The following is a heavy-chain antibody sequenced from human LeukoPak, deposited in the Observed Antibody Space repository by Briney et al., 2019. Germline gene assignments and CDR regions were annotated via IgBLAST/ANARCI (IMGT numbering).Heavy chain of an antibody. CDR3: ARLGSAWFDP. Sequence: PSETLSLTCTVSGGSITSSSYSLVWIRQPPGKGLEWIGSIFYSGRTNYNPSLETRVAISVDMSNNQFSLRLSSVTAADMAVYYCARLGSAWFDPWGPGTLVTVSS. CDR2: IFYSGRT. V-gene: IGHV4-39*01. J-gene: IGHJ5*02. CDR1: GGSITSSSYS.